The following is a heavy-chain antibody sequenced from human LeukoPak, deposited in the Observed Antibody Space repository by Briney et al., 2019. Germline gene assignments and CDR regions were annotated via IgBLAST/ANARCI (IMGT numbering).Heavy chain of an antibody. J-gene: IGHJ3*02. CDR2: ISAYNGYT. D-gene: IGHD6-19*01. CDR1: GYTFTSYG. Sequence: ASVKVSCKASGYTFTSYGISWVRQAPGQGLEWMAWISAYNGYTNYAEKFQGRVTITADKSTSTAYMELSSLRSEDTAVYYCARDTRLEGIAVAGVYDAFDIWGQGTMVTVSS. V-gene: IGHV1-18*01. CDR3: ARDTRLEGIAVAGVYDAFDI.